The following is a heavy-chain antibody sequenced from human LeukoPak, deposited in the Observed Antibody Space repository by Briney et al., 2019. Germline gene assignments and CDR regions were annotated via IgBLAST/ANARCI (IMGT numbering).Heavy chain of an antibody. V-gene: IGHV4-30-4*08. CDR2: IYYSGST. D-gene: IGHD2-2*01. CDR1: GGSIRSSSYY. J-gene: IGHJ3*02. Sequence: SETLSLTCTVSGGSIRSSSYYWAWIRQPPGKGLEWIGYIYYSGSTYYNPSLKSRVTISVDTSKNQFSLKLSSVTAADTAVYYCARDHVVVPAAGLGLVRAFDIWGQGTMVTVSS. CDR3: ARDHVVVPAAGLGLVRAFDI.